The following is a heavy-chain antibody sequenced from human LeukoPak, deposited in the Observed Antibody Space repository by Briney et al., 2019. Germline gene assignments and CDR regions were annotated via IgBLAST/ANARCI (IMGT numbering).Heavy chain of an antibody. V-gene: IGHV4-59*01. CDR1: GGSFSGYY. CDR3: ARALPPWFDP. Sequence: SETLSLTCAVYGGSFSGYYWSWIRQPPGKGLEWIGYIYYSGSTNYNPSLKSRVTISVDTSKNQFSLKLSSVTAADTAVYYCARALPPWFDPWGQGTLVTVSS. CDR2: IYYSGST. J-gene: IGHJ5*02.